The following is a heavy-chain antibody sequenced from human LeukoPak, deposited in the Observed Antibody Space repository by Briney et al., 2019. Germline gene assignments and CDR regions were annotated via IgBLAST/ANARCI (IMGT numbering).Heavy chain of an antibody. J-gene: IGHJ4*02. D-gene: IGHD3-22*01. CDR1: GGSVTSNNYY. Sequence: SETLSLTCTVSGGSVTSNNYYWGWIRQPPGKGLEWIGTIYYSGISFYSPSLKSRISTSVGTSKNQFSLDLSSVTAADTAVYYCARHTPDASGYYYEVLPDYWGQGTLVTVSS. V-gene: IGHV4-39*01. CDR2: IYYSGIS. CDR3: ARHTPDASGYYYEVLPDY.